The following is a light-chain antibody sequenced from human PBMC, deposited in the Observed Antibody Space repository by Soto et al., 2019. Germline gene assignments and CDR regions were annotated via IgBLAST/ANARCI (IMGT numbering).Light chain of an antibody. J-gene: IGLJ1*01. V-gene: IGLV2-14*02. CDR3: CSLTTSHTYV. CDR2: HVT. Sequence: QSALTQPASVSGSPGQSITISCTGTSSDVGSYNLVSWYQQHPGKAPELMIYHVTYRPSGVSNRYSGSKSGNSASLTISGHQADDEADYYCCSLTTSHTYVFGSGTKLTVL. CDR1: SSDVGSYNL.